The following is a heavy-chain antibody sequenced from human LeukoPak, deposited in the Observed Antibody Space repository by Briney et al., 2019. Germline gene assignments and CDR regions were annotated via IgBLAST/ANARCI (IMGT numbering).Heavy chain of an antibody. CDR2: ITGRGDST. Sequence: GGSLRLSCAASGFTFSNYGMSWGRQAPGKGLEWVSAITGRGDSTYYADSVKGRFTISRDNSKNTLYLQINSLRAEDTAVYYCAKLGPYYFDSWGQGTLVTVSS. D-gene: IGHD1-26*01. CDR1: GFTFSNYG. CDR3: AKLGPYYFDS. J-gene: IGHJ4*02. V-gene: IGHV3-23*01.